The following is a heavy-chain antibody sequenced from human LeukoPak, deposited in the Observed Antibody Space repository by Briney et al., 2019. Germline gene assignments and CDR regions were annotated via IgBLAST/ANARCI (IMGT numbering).Heavy chain of an antibody. CDR1: GFTFSSYA. V-gene: IGHV3-30*01. CDR2: ISYDGSNK. CDR3: ARVQLRLGELSFDY. Sequence: GGSLRLSCAASGFTFSSYAMHWVRQAPGKGLEWVAVISYDGSNKYYADSVKGRFTISRDNSKNTLYLQMNSLRAEDTAVYHCARVQLRLGELSFDYWGQGTLVTVSS. D-gene: IGHD3-16*02. J-gene: IGHJ4*02.